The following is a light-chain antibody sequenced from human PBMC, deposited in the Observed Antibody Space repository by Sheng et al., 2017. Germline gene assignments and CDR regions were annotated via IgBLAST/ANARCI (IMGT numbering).Light chain of an antibody. CDR2: NDR. CDR1: NIGRKS. J-gene: IGLJ2*01. V-gene: IGLV3-21*02. CDR3: QVWDSSSYHVV. Sequence: SYVLTQPPSVSVAPGQTATISCGGNNIGRKSVHWYQQRPGQAPVLIVHNDRDRPSGIPERFSGSNSGNTATLTITRVEAGDEADYYCQVWDSSSYHVVFGRGTTLTVL.